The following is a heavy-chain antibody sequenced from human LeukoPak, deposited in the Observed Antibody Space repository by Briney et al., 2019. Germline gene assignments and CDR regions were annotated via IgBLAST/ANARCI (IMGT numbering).Heavy chain of an antibody. CDR2: ISAYNGNT. V-gene: IGHV1-18*01. J-gene: IGHJ3*02. Sequence: ASVKVSCKASGYTFTSYGISWVRQAPGQGLEWMGWISAYNGNTNYAQKLQGRVTMTTDTSTSTACMELRSLRSDDTAVYYCARTYYYDSSGAFDIWGQGTMVTVSS. CDR3: ARTYYYDSSGAFDI. D-gene: IGHD3-22*01. CDR1: GYTFTSYG.